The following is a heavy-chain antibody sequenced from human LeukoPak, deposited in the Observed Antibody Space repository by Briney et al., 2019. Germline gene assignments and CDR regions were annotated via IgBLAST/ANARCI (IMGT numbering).Heavy chain of an antibody. V-gene: IGHV3-15*07. CDR3: TTGTLGAAAGIINY. D-gene: IGHD6-13*01. Sequence: PGRSLRLSCAASGFTFSSYAMQWVRQAPGKGLEWVGRIKSKTDGGATDYAAPVKGRFTISRDDSENTLYLQMNSLKTEDTALYYCTTGTLGAAAGIINYWGQGTLVTVSS. J-gene: IGHJ4*02. CDR1: GFTFSSYA. CDR2: IKSKTDGGAT.